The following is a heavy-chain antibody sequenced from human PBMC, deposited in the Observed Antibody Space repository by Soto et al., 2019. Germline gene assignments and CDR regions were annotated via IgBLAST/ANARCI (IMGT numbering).Heavy chain of an antibody. D-gene: IGHD2-15*01. J-gene: IGHJ4*02. CDR3: ARSGGSLDY. Sequence: SETLSLTCTVSGGSISSSSYYWGWIRQPPGKGLEWIGSIYYSGSTYYNPSLKSRVTISVDTSKNQFSLKLNSVTAADTAVYYCARSGGSLDYWGKGTLVTVSS. CDR2: IYYSGST. V-gene: IGHV4-39*07. CDR1: GGSISSSSYY.